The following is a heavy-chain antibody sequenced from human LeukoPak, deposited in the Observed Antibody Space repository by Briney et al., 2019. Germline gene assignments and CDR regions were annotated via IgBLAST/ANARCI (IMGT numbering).Heavy chain of an antibody. V-gene: IGHV3-20*01. Sequence: GGSLRLSCAASGFTFDDYGMSWVRQAPGKGLEWVSDINWNGDITSYADSVKGRVTNSRDNAKNSLYLQMNSLRAEDTALYHCARDSKSWAGTFDYWGQGTLVTVSS. CDR1: GFTFDDYG. CDR3: ARDSKSWAGTFDY. D-gene: IGHD6-19*01. J-gene: IGHJ4*02. CDR2: INWNGDIT.